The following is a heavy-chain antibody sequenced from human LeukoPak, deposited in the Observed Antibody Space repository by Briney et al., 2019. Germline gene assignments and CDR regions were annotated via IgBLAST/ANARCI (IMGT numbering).Heavy chain of an antibody. Sequence: GGSLRLSRAASGFTFSSYAMSWVRQAPGKGLEWVSAISGSGGSTYYADSVKGRFTISRDNSKNTLYLQMNSLRAEDTAVYYCAKDLVVQQWLVLKAPFDYWGQGTLVTVSS. J-gene: IGHJ4*02. D-gene: IGHD6-19*01. V-gene: IGHV3-23*01. CDR3: AKDLVVQQWLVLKAPFDY. CDR1: GFTFSSYA. CDR2: ISGSGGST.